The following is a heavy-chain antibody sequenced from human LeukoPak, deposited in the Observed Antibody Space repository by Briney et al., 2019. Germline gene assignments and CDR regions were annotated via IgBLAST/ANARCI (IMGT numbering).Heavy chain of an antibody. J-gene: IGHJ4*02. V-gene: IGHV3-33*06. CDR2: IWYDGSNK. CDR1: GFTFSSYG. CDR3: AKGCYGSGSSYFDC. D-gene: IGHD3-10*01. Sequence: PGGSLRLSCAASGFTFSSYGMHWVRQAPGKGLEWVAVIWYDGSNKYYADSVKGRFTISRDNSKNTLYLQMNSLRAEDTAVYYCAKGCYGSGSSYFDCWGQGTLVTVSS.